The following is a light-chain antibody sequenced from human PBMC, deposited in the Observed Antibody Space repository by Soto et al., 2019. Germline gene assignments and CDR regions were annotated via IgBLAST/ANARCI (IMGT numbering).Light chain of an antibody. J-gene: IGKJ1*01. CDR2: DAT. CDR3: QQYHYWWT. Sequence: EIVLTQSAASLSLSPGERGNLXCRASQSVDSYVDWYQQKPGKPPRPLMYDATNRDTGIPPRFSGSGYGTEFNITISSLQSEDFAVYYCQQYHYWWTFGQGTKVDIK. CDR1: QSVDSY. V-gene: IGKV3D-15*01.